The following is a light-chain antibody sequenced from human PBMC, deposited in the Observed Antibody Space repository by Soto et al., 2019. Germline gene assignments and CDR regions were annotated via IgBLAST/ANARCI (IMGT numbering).Light chain of an antibody. CDR1: QSVSNS. Sequence: EIGLTQSPATLSFSPGERATLSCRASQSVSNSLAWFQQKPGQAPRLLIYDASNRATGIPARFSGSGSGTDFTLTISSLEPEDFAVYYCQQRSDWITFGQGTRLEIK. V-gene: IGKV3-11*01. J-gene: IGKJ5*01. CDR2: DAS. CDR3: QQRSDWIT.